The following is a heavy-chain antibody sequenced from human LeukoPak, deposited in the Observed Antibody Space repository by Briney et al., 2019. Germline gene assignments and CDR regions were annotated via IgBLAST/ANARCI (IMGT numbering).Heavy chain of an antibody. CDR1: GGAFSSYA. V-gene: IGHV1-69*13. J-gene: IGHJ6*02. Sequence: SVKVSCKASGGAFSSYAISWVRQAPGQGLEWMGGIIPIFGTANYAQKFQGRVTITADESTSTAYMELSSLRSEDTAVYYCARDLKQQLVYYYYYYGMDVWGQGTTVTVSS. D-gene: IGHD6-6*01. CDR2: IIPIFGTA. CDR3: ARDLKQQLVYYYYYYGMDV.